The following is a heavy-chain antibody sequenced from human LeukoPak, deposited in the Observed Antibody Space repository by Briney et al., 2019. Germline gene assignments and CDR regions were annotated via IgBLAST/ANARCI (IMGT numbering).Heavy chain of an antibody. Sequence: PGGSLRLSCAASGFTFSGSAMHWVRQASGKGLELVGRIRSKANSYATAYAASVKGRFTISRDDSKNTAYLQMNSLKTEDTAVYYCTRRLSLGYCSSTSCYQSDYWGQGTLVTVSS. CDR3: TRRLSLGYCSSTSCYQSDY. J-gene: IGHJ4*02. CDR2: IRSKANSYAT. V-gene: IGHV3-73*01. D-gene: IGHD2-2*01. CDR1: GFTFSGSA.